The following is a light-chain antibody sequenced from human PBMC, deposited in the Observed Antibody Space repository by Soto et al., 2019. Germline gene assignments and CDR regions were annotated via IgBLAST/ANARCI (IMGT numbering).Light chain of an antibody. J-gene: IGLJ1*01. CDR2: EVG. CDR3: DSYTSSSTHV. Sequence: QSALTQPASVSGSPGQSITISCTGGSSDIGGHNHVSWYQQHPGKAPKLIIYEVGNRPSGVSNRFSGSKSGNTASLTISGFQAEDEADYYCDSYTSSSTHVFGTGTKSPS. CDR1: SSDIGGHNH. V-gene: IGLV2-14*01.